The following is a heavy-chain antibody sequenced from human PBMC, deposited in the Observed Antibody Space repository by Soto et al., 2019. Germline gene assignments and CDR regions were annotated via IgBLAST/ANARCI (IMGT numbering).Heavy chain of an antibody. Sequence: PGWSLRLSCAASGFTFSSYWMHWVRQAPGKGLVWVSRINSDGSSTSYADSVKGRFTISRDNAKNTLYLQMNSLRAEDTAVYYCARGSSSSWYEYYYYYGMDVWGQGTTVTVSS. V-gene: IGHV3-74*01. J-gene: IGHJ6*02. CDR3: ARGSSSSWYEYYYYYGMDV. D-gene: IGHD6-13*01. CDR2: INSDGSST. CDR1: GFTFSSYW.